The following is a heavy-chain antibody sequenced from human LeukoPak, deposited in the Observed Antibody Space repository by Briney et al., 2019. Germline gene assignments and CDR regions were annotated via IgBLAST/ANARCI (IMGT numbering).Heavy chain of an antibody. J-gene: IGHJ3*01. Sequence: GGSLRLSCAASGFSFSDYGMHWVRQAPGEGLEWVAVIWYDGSLEYYLDAVKGRFIISRDNSKNTLSLQMNNLRADDTAVYYCAGKQAGLHDVLDVWGQGTMVTVS. CDR2: IWYDGSLE. CDR3: AGKQAGLHDVLDV. CDR1: GFSFSDYG. V-gene: IGHV3-33*01.